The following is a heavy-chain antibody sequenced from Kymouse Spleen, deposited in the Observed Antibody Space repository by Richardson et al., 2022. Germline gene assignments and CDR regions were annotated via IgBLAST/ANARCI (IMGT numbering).Heavy chain of an antibody. CDR3: AREGLRHIVVVTAIPRGPYYYYYGMDV. CDR1: GYTFTSYD. CDR2: MNPNSGNT. D-gene: IGHD2-21*02. Sequence: QVQLVQSGAEVKKPGASVKVSCKASGYTFTSYDINWVRQATGQGLEWMGWMNPNSGNTGYAQKFQGRVTMTRNTSISTAYMELSSLRSEDTAVYYCAREGLRHIVVVTAIPRGPYYYYYGMDVWGQGTTVTVSS. V-gene: IGHV1-8*01. J-gene: IGHJ6*02.